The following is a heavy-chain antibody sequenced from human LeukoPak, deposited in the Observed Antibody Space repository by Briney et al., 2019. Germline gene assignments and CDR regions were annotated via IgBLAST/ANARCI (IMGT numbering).Heavy chain of an antibody. Sequence: SETLSLTRAVSGVSISSGGYSWSWIRQPPGKGLEWIGYIYHSGSTYYNPSLKSRVTISVDRSKNQFSLKLSSVTAADTAVYYCARRGYYYDSSGYYPEYYFDYWGQGTLVTVSS. V-gene: IGHV4-30-2*01. CDR3: ARRGYYYDSSGYYPEYYFDY. D-gene: IGHD3-22*01. J-gene: IGHJ4*02. CDR2: IYHSGST. CDR1: GVSISSGGYS.